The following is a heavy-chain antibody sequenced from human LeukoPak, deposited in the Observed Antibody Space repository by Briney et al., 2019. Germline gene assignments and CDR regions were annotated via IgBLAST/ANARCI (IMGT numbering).Heavy chain of an antibody. J-gene: IGHJ4*02. CDR2: ISYDGSNK. CDR1: GFTFSSYG. CDR3: AKQNY. Sequence: PGRSLRLSCAASGFTFSSYGMHWVRQAPGKGLEWVAVISYDGSNKYYADSVKGRFTISRDNSKNTLYLQMNSLRAEDTAVYYCAKQNYWGQGTPVTVSS. V-gene: IGHV3-30*18.